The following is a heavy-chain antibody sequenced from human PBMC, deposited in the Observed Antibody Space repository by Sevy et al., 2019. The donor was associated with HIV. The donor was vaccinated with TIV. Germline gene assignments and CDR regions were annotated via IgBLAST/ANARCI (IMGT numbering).Heavy chain of an antibody. Sequence: GGSLRLSCAASGVIFNSHAMSWIRQAPGKGLEWVSTISGSGGYTYYSDSVKGRFSISRDNSKNTVYLQMNSLRAEDTAVYYCTNRGIVIITGFDYWGQRTLVTVSS. CDR3: TNRGIVIITGFDY. CDR1: GVIFNSHA. CDR2: ISGSGGYT. D-gene: IGHD1-20*01. J-gene: IGHJ4*02. V-gene: IGHV3-23*01.